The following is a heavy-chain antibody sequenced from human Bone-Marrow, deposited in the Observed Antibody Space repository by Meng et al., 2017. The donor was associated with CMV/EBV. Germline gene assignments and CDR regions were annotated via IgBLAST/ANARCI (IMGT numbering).Heavy chain of an antibody. D-gene: IGHD4-11*01. J-gene: IGHJ6*02. V-gene: IGHV4-59*01. CDR3: ARVPYSNYDYYYGMDV. CDR2: IYYSGST. Sequence: ESLKISCAASGFSFSIYAMTWVRQAPGKGLEWIGYIYYSGSTNYNPSLKSRVTISVDTSKNQFSLKLSSVTAADTAVYYCARVPYSNYDYYYGMDVWGQGTMVTVSS. CDR1: GFSFSIYA.